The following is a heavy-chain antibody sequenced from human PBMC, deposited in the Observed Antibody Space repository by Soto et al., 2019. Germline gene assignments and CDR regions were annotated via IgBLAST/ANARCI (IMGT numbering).Heavy chain of an antibody. Sequence: PSETLSLTCAVYGGSFSGYYWSWIRQPPGKGLEWIGEINHSGSTNYNPSLKSRVTISVDTSKNQFSLKLSSVTAADTAVYYCARGGTPPPPGYGDEFDYWGQGTLVTVSS. J-gene: IGHJ4*02. CDR1: GGSFSGYY. CDR3: ARGGTPPPPGYGDEFDY. CDR2: INHSGST. V-gene: IGHV4-34*01. D-gene: IGHD5-12*01.